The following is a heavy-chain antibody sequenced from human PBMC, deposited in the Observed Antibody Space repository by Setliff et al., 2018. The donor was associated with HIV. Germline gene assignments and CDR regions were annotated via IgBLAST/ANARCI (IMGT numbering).Heavy chain of an antibody. CDR1: AGSIRSSTYY. CDR3: ARLMHYYDSFWVLWRENYFDS. D-gene: IGHD3-22*01. J-gene: IGHJ4*01. CDR2: IYYSGST. V-gene: IGHV4-39*07. Sequence: SETLSLTCTVSAGSIRSSTYYWAWIRQPPGKGLEWIGTIYYSGSTYYNPSLKSRATISVDMSKNQFSLRLSSVTAADPAVYYCARLMHYYDSFWVLWRENYFDSWGRGTLVTVSS.